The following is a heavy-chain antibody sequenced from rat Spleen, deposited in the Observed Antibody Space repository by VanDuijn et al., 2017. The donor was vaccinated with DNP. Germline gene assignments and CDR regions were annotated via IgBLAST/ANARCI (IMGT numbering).Heavy chain of an antibody. CDR3: ARFWDYGYGDY. V-gene: IGHV3-1*01. D-gene: IGHD1-7*01. Sequence: EVQLQESGPGLVKPSQSLSLTCFVAGFSISTNYWGWIRKFPGNRMEWIGHISYSDSTNYNPSLKSRISITRDTSRNQFFLQLNSVTSEDTATYNCARFWDYGYGDYWGQGVMVTVSS. CDR1: GFSISTNY. J-gene: IGHJ2*01. CDR2: ISYSDST.